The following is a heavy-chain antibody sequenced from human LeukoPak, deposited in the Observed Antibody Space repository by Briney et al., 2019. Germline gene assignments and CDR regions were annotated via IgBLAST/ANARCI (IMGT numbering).Heavy chain of an antibody. CDR3: ARSLTFDY. CDR1: GFTFSSYE. Sequence: GGSLRLSCAASGFTFSSYEMNWVRQAPGKGLEWVSAISGSGGSTYYADSVKGRFTISRDNSKNSLYLQMNSLRAEDTAVYYCARSLTFDYWGQGTLVTVSS. V-gene: IGHV3-23*01. CDR2: ISGSGGST. D-gene: IGHD3-10*01. J-gene: IGHJ4*02.